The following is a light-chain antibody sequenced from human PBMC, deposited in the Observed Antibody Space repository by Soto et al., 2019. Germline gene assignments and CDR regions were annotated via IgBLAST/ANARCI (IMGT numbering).Light chain of an antibody. V-gene: IGKV1-5*01. J-gene: IGKJ1*01. CDR2: DAS. CDR1: QGISSY. CDR3: QQYNSYWGT. Sequence: DTQMTQSPSSLSASVRDRVTITCRVSQGISSYLNWCRQKPGKAPKLLIYDASSLESGVPSRFSGSGSGTEFTLTISSLQPDDFATYYCQQYNSYWGTFGQGTKVDIK.